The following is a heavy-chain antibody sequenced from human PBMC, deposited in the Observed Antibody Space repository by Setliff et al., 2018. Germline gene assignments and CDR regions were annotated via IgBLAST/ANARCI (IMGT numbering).Heavy chain of an antibody. V-gene: IGHV1-24*01. J-gene: IGHJ6*02. CDR1: GYTLTELS. CDR2: FDPEDGET. D-gene: IGHD3-3*01. CDR3: ERGRRITIFGVVSLSLYGMDV. Sequence: ASVKVSCKVSGYTLTELSMHWVRQAPGKGLEWMGGFDPEDGETIYAQKFQGRVNMTEDTSKDTAYMELSSLRSEDTAVYYCERGRRITIFGVVSLSLYGMDVWGQGTTVTVSS.